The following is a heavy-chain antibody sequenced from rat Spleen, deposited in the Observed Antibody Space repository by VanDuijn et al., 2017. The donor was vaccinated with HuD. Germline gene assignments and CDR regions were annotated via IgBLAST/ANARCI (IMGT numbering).Heavy chain of an antibody. D-gene: IGHD5-1*01. V-gene: IGHV2-43*01. CDR3: ARDRWGGVMDA. Sequence: QVQLKESGPGLVQPSQTLSLTCTVSGFSLTSYHVSWVRQPPGKGLEWMGVIWTVGSTAYNSLLKSRLSISRDTSKSQVFLKMNSLQTEDTATYYCARDRWGGVMDAWGQGASVTVSS. J-gene: IGHJ4*01. CDR1: GFSLTSYH. CDR2: IWTVGST.